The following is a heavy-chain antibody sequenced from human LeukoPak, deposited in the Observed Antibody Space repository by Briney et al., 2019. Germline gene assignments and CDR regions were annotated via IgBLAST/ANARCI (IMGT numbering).Heavy chain of an antibody. D-gene: IGHD6-13*01. Sequence: GGSLRLSCAGSGFTFSSYGMHWVRQAPGKGLEWVSVIYSGGTTYYADSVKGRFTISRDNSKNTVYLQMNSLRDEDTAVYYCARETIAAGYDYWGQGTLVTVSS. CDR1: GFTFSSYG. CDR2: IYSGGTT. V-gene: IGHV3-53*01. J-gene: IGHJ4*02. CDR3: ARETIAAGYDY.